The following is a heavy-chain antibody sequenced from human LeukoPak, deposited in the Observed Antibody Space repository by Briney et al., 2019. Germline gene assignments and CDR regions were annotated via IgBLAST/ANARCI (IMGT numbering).Heavy chain of an antibody. CDR3: ARVKSSSWYQPTWSYYYMDV. V-gene: IGHV3-11*01. CDR1: GFTFSDYY. CDR2: ISSSGSTI. D-gene: IGHD6-13*01. J-gene: IGHJ6*03. Sequence: PGGSLRLSCAASGFTFSDYYMSWIRQAPGRGLEWVSYISSSGSTIYYADSVKGRFTISRGNAKNSLYLQMNSLRAEDTAVYYCARVKSSSWYQPTWSYYYMDVWGKGTTVTISS.